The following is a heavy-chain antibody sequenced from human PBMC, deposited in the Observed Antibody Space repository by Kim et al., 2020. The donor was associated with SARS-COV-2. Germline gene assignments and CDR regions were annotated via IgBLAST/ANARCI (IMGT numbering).Heavy chain of an antibody. Sequence: SETLSLTCAVSGGSISSSNWWSWVRQPPGKGLEWIGEIYHSGSTNYNPSLKSRVTISVDKSKNQFSLKLSSVTAADTAVYYCAGDPYGDYDIYYGMDVWGQGTTVTVSS. CDR3: AGDPYGDYDIYYGMDV. CDR2: IYHSGST. D-gene: IGHD4-17*01. CDR1: GGSISSSNW. V-gene: IGHV4-4*02. J-gene: IGHJ6*02.